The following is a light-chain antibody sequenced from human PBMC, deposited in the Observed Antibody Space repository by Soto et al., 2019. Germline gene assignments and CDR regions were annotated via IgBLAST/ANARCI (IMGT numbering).Light chain of an antibody. V-gene: IGKV2-28*01. CDR1: QSLLHSNGYNY. CDR3: MQALQTELT. CDR2: LGS. J-gene: IGKJ4*01. Sequence: DIVMTQSPLSLPVTPGEPASISCRSSQSLLHSNGYNYLDWYLQKPGQSPQLLIYLGSNRASGVXDXYSGSGSGTDFTLKISRVEAEDVGVYYCMQALQTELTLGGGTKVEIK.